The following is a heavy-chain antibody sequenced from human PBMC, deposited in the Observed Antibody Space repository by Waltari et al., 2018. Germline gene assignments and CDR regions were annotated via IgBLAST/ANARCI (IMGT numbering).Heavy chain of an antibody. Sequence: EVPLVESGGGLVQPGGSLSLSCAASGFTFRSYAMSWVRQAPGKGLEWVSAISGSGGSTYYADSVKGRFTISRDNSKNTLYLQMNSLRAEDTAVYYCAKSLGWSAEYFQHWGQGTLVTVSS. D-gene: IGHD2-15*01. CDR2: ISGSGGST. V-gene: IGHV3-23*04. CDR1: GFTFRSYA. CDR3: AKSLGWSAEYFQH. J-gene: IGHJ1*01.